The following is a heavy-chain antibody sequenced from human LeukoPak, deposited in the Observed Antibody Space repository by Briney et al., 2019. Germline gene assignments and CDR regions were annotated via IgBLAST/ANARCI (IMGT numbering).Heavy chain of an antibody. Sequence: GGSLRLSCAASGFSFSAYWMTWVRQAPGTGLEWVANINQDGSKTYYVDPVKGRFSISRDNAKSLVYLQMNSLRAEDTAVYHCARSGYVAAVDVWGQGTPVTVSS. J-gene: IGHJ4*02. CDR2: INQDGSKT. D-gene: IGHD2-15*01. V-gene: IGHV3-7*01. CDR1: GFSFSAYW. CDR3: ARSGYVAAVDV.